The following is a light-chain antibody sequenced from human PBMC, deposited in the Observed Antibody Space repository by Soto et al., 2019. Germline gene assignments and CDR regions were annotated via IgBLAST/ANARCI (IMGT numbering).Light chain of an antibody. Sequence: DIQMTQSPSTLSASVVGRVTITFLASQAISTLLAWYHQNPGKAPQLLIYHASSLESGVPSRFSGSGSGTEFTLTISSLQPGESGTYYCQQYDDHSITFGQGTRLEIK. V-gene: IGKV1-5*01. CDR2: HAS. CDR3: QQYDDHSIT. J-gene: IGKJ5*01. CDR1: QAISTL.